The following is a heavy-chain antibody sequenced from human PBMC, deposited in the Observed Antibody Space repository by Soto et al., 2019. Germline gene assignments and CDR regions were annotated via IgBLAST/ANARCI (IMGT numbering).Heavy chain of an antibody. CDR3: ARGGGYCSGGSCYVGVYYYYGMDV. D-gene: IGHD2-15*01. CDR2: FDPEDGET. CDR1: GYTLTELS. Sequence: GASVKVSCKVSGYTLTELSMHWVRQAPGKGLEWMGGFDPEDGETIYAQKFQGRVTMTEDTSTDTAYMELSSLRSEDTAVYYCARGGGYCSGGSCYVGVYYYYGMDVWGQGTTVTVSS. J-gene: IGHJ6*02. V-gene: IGHV1-24*01.